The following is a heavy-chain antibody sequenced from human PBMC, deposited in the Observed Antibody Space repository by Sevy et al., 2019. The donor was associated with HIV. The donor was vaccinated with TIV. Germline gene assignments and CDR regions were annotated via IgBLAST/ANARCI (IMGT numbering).Heavy chain of an antibody. D-gene: IGHD3-9*01. Sequence: ASVKVSCKASGGSFSFNGISWVRQAPGQGLEWMAGIIPILGTTKYAQMFQDRVTITADESTSIVYMELTSLRSEDTAVYYCARGGPDDILTHYGMDVWGQGTTVTVSS. CDR1: GGSFSFNG. V-gene: IGHV1-69*13. CDR3: ARGGPDDILTHYGMDV. CDR2: IIPILGTT. J-gene: IGHJ6*02.